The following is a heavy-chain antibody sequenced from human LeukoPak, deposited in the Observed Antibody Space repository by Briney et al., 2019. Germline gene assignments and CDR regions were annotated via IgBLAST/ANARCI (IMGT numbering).Heavy chain of an antibody. J-gene: IGHJ4*02. CDR2: INSNSGDT. CDR3: ARAPTRLSPFDY. CDR1: GYSFTGYF. D-gene: IGHD2-15*01. Sequence: PGASVKVSCKASGYSFTGYFIHWARQAPGQGPEWLGWINSNSGDTNFAQKFKGRVTMTRDTSVDTAYMELSSLRSDDTAVYYCARAPTRLSPFDYWGQGTLVTVSS. V-gene: IGHV1-2*02.